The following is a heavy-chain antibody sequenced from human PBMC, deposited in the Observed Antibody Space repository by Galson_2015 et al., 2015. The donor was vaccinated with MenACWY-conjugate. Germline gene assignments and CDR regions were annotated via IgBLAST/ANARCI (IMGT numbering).Heavy chain of an antibody. CDR3: AKTRGASFYFDT. D-gene: IGHD1-26*01. CDR2: INHGGSST. Sequence: SLRLSCAASGFIFNTYRMHWVRQAPGKGLLWVSRINHGGSSTTYADSVKDRFTISRDNAKNTMYLQMNSLRPEDTAVFYCAKTRGASFYFDTWGQGSLLTVSS. J-gene: IGHJ5*02. V-gene: IGHV3-74*01. CDR1: GFIFNTYR.